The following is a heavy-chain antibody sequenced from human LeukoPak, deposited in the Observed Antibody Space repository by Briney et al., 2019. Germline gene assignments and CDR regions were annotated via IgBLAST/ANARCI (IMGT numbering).Heavy chain of an antibody. CDR3: AKALDSSGYPCDY. J-gene: IGHJ4*02. CDR1: GFRFNIYN. CDR2: ISSGSDSI. Sequence: GGSLRLSCVASGFRFNIYNMNWVRQAPGKGLEWLSYISSGSDSIYYADSVKGRFTISRDNANNSLYLQMNSLRAEDTAVYYCAKALDSSGYPCDYWGQGALVTVSS. V-gene: IGHV3-48*01. D-gene: IGHD3-22*01.